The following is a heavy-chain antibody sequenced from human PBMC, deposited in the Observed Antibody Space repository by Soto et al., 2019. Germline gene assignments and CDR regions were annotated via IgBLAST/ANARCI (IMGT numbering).Heavy chain of an antibody. D-gene: IGHD3-22*01. Sequence: QVQLVESGGGLVKPGGSLRLSCAASGFTFSDYYMSWIRQAPGKGLEWVSYITSSGTTRYYADSVKGRFTISRDNAKNTLYLQMDSLRAEDTAVYYCARDRDGSCSTGYFGYWGQGTLVTVSS. CDR1: GFTFSDYY. CDR2: ITSSGTTR. CDR3: ARDRDGSCSTGYFGY. J-gene: IGHJ4*02. V-gene: IGHV3-11*01.